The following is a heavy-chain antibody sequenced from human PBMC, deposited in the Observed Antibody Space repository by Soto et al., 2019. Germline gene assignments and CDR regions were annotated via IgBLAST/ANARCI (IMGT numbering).Heavy chain of an antibody. CDR2: IYYSGST. V-gene: IGHV4-59*01. CDR1: GGSISSYY. J-gene: IGHJ4*02. CDR3: ARGGVVKLDY. D-gene: IGHD2-15*01. Sequence: SETLSLTCTVSGGSISSYYWSWIRQPPGKGLEWIGYIYYSGSTNYNPSLKSRVSMSLDTSKNQFSLKLMSVTAADTAVYYCARGGVVKLDYWGQGTQVTVSS.